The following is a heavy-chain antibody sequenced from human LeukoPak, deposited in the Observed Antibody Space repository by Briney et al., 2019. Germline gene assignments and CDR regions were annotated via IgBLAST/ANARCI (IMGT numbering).Heavy chain of an antibody. CDR3: ARAGYGDPHFDF. J-gene: IGHJ4*02. Sequence: GGSLRLSCAASGFTFSTTWMHWVRQTPGKGLVWVSRMNSDASTTNYADSVKGRFTISRDNSKNTLYLQMNSLRAEDTAAYYCARAGYGDPHFDFWGQGTLVTVSS. V-gene: IGHV3-74*01. CDR1: GFTFSTTW. CDR2: MNSDASTT. D-gene: IGHD4-17*01.